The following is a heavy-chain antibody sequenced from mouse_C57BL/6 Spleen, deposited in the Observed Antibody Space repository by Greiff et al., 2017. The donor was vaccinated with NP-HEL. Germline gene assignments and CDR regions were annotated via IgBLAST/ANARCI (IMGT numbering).Heavy chain of an antibody. CDR1: GFTFSSYA. CDR3: ARDLVRRYFDY. Sequence: EVQGVESGGGLVKPGGSLKLSCAASGFTFSSYAMSWVRQTPEKRLEWVATISDGGSYTYYPDNVKGRFTISRDNAKNNLYLQMSHLKSEDTAMYYCARDLVRRYFDYWGQGTTLTVSS. D-gene: IGHD2-14*01. V-gene: IGHV5-4*01. J-gene: IGHJ2*01. CDR2: ISDGGSYT.